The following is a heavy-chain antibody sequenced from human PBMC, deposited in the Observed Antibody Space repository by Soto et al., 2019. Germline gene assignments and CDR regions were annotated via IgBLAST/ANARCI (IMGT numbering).Heavy chain of an antibody. CDR1: GGSISSYY. CDR2: IYYSGST. D-gene: IGHD2-21*01. CDR3: AKDGPGQPGTIDP. J-gene: IGHJ5*02. Sequence: PSETLSLTCTVSGGSISSYYWSWIRQPPGKGLEWIGYIYYSGSTNYNPSLKSRVIISVDTSKNQFSLKLSSVTAADTAVYYCAKDGPGQPGTIDPWGQGTLVTVSS. V-gene: IGHV4-59*01.